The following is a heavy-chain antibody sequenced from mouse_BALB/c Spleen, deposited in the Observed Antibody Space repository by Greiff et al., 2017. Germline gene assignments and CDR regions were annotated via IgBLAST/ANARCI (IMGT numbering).Heavy chain of an antibody. CDR2: ISSGGSYT. Sequence: EVHLVESGGGLVKPGGSLKLSCAASGFTFSSYAMSWVRQTPEKRLEWVATISSGGSYTYYPDSVKGRFTISRDNAKNTLYLQMSSLRSEDTAMYYCARRYYGSSYDAMDYWGQGTSVTVSS. CDR3: ARRYYGSSYDAMDY. J-gene: IGHJ4*01. V-gene: IGHV5-9-3*01. D-gene: IGHD1-1*01. CDR1: GFTFSSYA.